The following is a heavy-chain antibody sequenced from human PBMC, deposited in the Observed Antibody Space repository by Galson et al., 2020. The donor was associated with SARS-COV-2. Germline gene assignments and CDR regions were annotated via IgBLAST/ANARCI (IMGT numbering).Heavy chain of an antibody. V-gene: IGHV2-26*01. Sequence: ESGPTLVKPTETLTLTCTVSGFSLSNARMGVSWIRQPPGKALEWLAHIFSNDEKSYSTSLKSRLTISKDTSKSQVVLTMTNMDPVDTATYYCARIWRYCSSTSCYADPRCDYWGQGTLVTVSS. CDR2: IFSNDEK. CDR3: ARIWRYCSSTSCYADPRCDY. D-gene: IGHD2-2*01. CDR1: GFSLSNARMG. J-gene: IGHJ4*02.